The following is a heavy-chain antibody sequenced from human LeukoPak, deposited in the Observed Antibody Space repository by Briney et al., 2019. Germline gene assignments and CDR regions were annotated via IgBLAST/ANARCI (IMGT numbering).Heavy chain of an antibody. J-gene: IGHJ6*03. CDR1: GYTFTSYD. V-gene: IGHV1-8*01. Sequence: ASVKVSCKASGYTFTSYDINWVRQATGQGLEWMGWMNPNSGNTGYAQKFQGRVTMTRNTSISTAYMELSSLRSEDTAVYYCARGLPVYGEWELLSYYYYYMDVWGKGTTVTVSS. CDR2: MNPNSGNT. D-gene: IGHD1-26*01. CDR3: ARGLPVYGEWELLSYYYYYMDV.